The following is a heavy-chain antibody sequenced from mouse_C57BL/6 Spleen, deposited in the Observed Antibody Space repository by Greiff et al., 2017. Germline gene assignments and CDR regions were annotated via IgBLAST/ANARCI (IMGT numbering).Heavy chain of an antibody. Sequence: EVMLVESGGGLVQPGGSLSLSCAASGFTFTDYYMSWVRQPPGKALEWLGFIRNKANGYTTEYSASVKGRFTISRDNSQSILYLQMNALRADDSATYYCARYELPSYAMDYWGQGTSVTVSS. V-gene: IGHV7-3*01. CDR2: IRNKANGYTT. CDR3: ARYELPSYAMDY. J-gene: IGHJ4*01. CDR1: GFTFTDYY. D-gene: IGHD2-12*01.